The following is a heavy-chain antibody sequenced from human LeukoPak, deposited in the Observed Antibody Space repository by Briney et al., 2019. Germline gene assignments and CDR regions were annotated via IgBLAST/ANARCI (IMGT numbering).Heavy chain of an antibody. Sequence: QPGGSLRLSCAASGFTFNNYYMSWVRQAPGKGLEWVSVIYSGGSTYYADSVKGRFTISRDNSKNTLYLQMNSLRAEDTAVYYCARDLVYPGYMDVWGKGTTVTISS. CDR2: IYSGGST. J-gene: IGHJ6*03. CDR3: ARDLVYPGYMDV. V-gene: IGHV3-66*01. CDR1: GFTFNNYY. D-gene: IGHD1-14*01.